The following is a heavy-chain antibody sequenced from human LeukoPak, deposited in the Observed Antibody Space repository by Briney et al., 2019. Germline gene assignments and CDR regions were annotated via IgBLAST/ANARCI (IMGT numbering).Heavy chain of an antibody. J-gene: IGHJ6*02. CDR1: GFTFSSYA. V-gene: IGHV3-9*01. Sequence: GGSLRLSCAASGFTFSSYAMSWVRQAPGKGLEWVSGISWNSGSIGYADSVKGRFTISRDNAKNSLYLQMNSLRAEDTALYYCAKDSDVLYYYYGMDVWGQGTTVTVSS. D-gene: IGHD2-21*02. CDR3: AKDSDVLYYYYGMDV. CDR2: ISWNSGSI.